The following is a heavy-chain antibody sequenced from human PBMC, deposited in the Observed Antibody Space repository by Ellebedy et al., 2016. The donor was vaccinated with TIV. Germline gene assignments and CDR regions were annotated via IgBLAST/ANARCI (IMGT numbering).Heavy chain of an antibody. D-gene: IGHD2-2*01. J-gene: IGHJ6*04. V-gene: IGHV1-2*04. CDR1: GYTFTGYY. CDR2: INPNSGGT. Sequence: ASVKVSCXASGYTFTGYYMHWVRQAPGQGLEWMGWINPNSGGTNYAQKFQGWVTMTRDTSISTAYMELSRLRSDDTAVYYCARGKGFVVVPEDVWGKGTTVTVSS. CDR3: ARGKGFVVVPEDV.